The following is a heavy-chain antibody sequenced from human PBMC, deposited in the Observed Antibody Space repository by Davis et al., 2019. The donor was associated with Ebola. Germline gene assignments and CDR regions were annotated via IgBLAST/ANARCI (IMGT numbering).Heavy chain of an antibody. J-gene: IGHJ4*02. V-gene: IGHV5-51*01. CDR1: GYLFTGNL. Sequence: GESLKISCQGFGYLFTGNLITWVRQRPGKGLEWMGTIDPGDSHTRYSPFFQGQVTISADKSINTAYLQWSSLKASDTAMYYCARLPGVDTAQRGFDYWGQGSLVTVSS. CDR3: ARLPGVDTAQRGFDY. D-gene: IGHD5-18*01. CDR2: IDPGDSHT.